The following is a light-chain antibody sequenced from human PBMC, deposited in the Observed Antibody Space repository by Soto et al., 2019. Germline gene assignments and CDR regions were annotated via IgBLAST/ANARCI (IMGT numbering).Light chain of an antibody. J-gene: IGKJ5*01. CDR1: QSISSY. V-gene: IGKV1-39*01. CDR3: QQSYSTPPMT. CDR2: AAS. Sequence: DIQMTQSPSSLSASVGDRVTITCRASQSISSYLNWYQQKPGKAPKLLIYAASSLQSGVPSRFSGSGSGTDVTLTISSLQHEDFATYYCQQSYSTPPMTFGQGTRLEIK.